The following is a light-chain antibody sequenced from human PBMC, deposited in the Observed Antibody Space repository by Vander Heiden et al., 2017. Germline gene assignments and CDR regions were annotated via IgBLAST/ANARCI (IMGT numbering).Light chain of an antibody. J-gene: IGKJ1*01. Sequence: EILLTSSPGTLSFSPGAMSTLSCPARQSVRSPCLAWYQQKPGQAPNRLMYDISSRDTGTPDRFSGSGSGTDFTLKISGLEAEDLAVYYCQQYAGRPWTFGQGTKLELK. CDR1: QSVRSPC. CDR2: DIS. V-gene: IGKV3-20*01. CDR3: QQYAGRPWT.